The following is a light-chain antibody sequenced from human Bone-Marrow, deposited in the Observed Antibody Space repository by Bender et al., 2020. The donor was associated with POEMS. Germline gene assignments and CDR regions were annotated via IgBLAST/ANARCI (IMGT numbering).Light chain of an antibody. Sequence: QSVLTQPPSASGTPGQRVTISCSGSSSNIGTNPVNWYQQLPGTAPKLLIYIYNQRPSGVPDRFSGSKSGTSASLAISGLQSEDEADYYCAAWEDSLNGWVFGGGTTLTVL. CDR1: SSNIGTNP. CDR2: IYN. J-gene: IGLJ3*02. V-gene: IGLV1-44*01. CDR3: AAWEDSLNGWV.